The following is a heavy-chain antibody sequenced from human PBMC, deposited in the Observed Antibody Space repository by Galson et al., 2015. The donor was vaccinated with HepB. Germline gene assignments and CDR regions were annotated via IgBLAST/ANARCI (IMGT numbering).Heavy chain of an antibody. V-gene: IGHV3-23*01. CDR2: ISGSGGST. D-gene: IGHD3-10*01. Sequence: SLRLSCAASGFTFSSYAMSWVRQAPGKGLEWVSAISGSGGSTYYADSVKGRFTISRDNSKNTLYLQMNSLRAEDTAVYYCAKDETDGSGSYYIEFGLYWGQGTLVTVSS. CDR1: GFTFSSYA. CDR3: AKDETDGSGSYYIEFGLY. J-gene: IGHJ4*02.